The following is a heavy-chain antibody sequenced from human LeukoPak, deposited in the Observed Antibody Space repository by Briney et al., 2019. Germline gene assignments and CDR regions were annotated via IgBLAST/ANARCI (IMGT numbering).Heavy chain of an antibody. D-gene: IGHD5-12*01. CDR1: GFTFSNAW. Sequence: GGSLRLSCAASGFTFSNAWMSWVRQAPGKGLEWVGRIKSKTDGGTTDYAAPVKGRFTISRDDSKNTLYLQMNSLKTEDTAVYYCTALSGYDFDYYYMDVWGKGTTVTVSS. J-gene: IGHJ6*03. V-gene: IGHV3-15*01. CDR3: TALSGYDFDYYYMDV. CDR2: IKSKTDGGTT.